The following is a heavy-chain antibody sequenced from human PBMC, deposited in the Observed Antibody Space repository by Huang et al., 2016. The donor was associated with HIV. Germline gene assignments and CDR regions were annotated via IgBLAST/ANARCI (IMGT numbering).Heavy chain of an antibody. D-gene: IGHD3-10*01. CDR2: IYFSGGT. V-gene: IGHV4-61*01. J-gene: IGHJ4*02. CDR1: GDSVSSASYY. CDR3: VSHGSGTADY. Sequence: QVQLQESGPGLVKPSETLSLSCTVSGDSVSSASYYWSWIRQPPGRGLEWFGYIYFSGGTNYNPSLKSRVTISIDTSKNQFSLRLSSVTAADTAVYYCVSHGSGTADYWGQGTLVTVSS.